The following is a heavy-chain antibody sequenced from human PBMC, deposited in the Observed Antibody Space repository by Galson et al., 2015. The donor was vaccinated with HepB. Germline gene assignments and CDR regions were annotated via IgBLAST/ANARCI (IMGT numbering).Heavy chain of an antibody. V-gene: IGHV2-70*01. CDR2: IDWDDDK. CDR1: GFSLSTSGMC. Sequence: PALVKPTQTLTLTCTFSGFSLSTSGMCVSWIRQPPGKALEWLALIDWDDDKYYSTSLKTRLTISKDTSKNQVVLTMTNMDPVDTATYYCARIPLMGGYYYGMDVWGQGTTVTVSS. CDR3: ARIPLMGGYYYGMDV. J-gene: IGHJ6*02. D-gene: IGHD3-16*01.